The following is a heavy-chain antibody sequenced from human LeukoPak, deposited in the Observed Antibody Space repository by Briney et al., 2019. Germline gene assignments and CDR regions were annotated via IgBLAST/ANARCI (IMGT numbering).Heavy chain of an antibody. CDR3: AKEEAYGSGTRGLLDYYYGMDV. Sequence: GRSLRLSCAASGFTFDDYAMHWVRQAPGKGLEWVSGISWNSVSIGYADSVKGRFTISRDNAKNSLYLQMNSLRAEDTALYYCAKEEAYGSGTRGLLDYYYGMDVWGQGTTVTVSS. CDR2: ISWNSVSI. D-gene: IGHD3-10*01. J-gene: IGHJ6*02. V-gene: IGHV3-9*01. CDR1: GFTFDDYA.